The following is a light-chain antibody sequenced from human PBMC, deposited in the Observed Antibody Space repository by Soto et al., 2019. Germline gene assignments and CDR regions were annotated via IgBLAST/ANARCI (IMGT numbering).Light chain of an antibody. J-gene: IGKJ1*01. CDR3: QVRDVWPS. CDR1: QSVSTS. Sequence: IVLTQSPATLSLSPGERAALSCRASQSVSTSLAWYQHKLGQAPRLFFYDASKRAPGIPARFSGSGSGTDFTFTISSLEPEDFAVYYCQVRDVWPSFGQGTKV. V-gene: IGKV3-11*01. CDR2: DAS.